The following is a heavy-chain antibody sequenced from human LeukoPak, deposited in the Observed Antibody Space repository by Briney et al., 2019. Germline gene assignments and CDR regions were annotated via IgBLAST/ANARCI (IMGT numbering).Heavy chain of an antibody. D-gene: IGHD3-10*02. Sequence: ASVKVSCKASGGTFSSYAISWVRRAIGQGLEWMGWMNPNSGNTGYAQKFQGRVSMTRDTSISTAYMELSSLRSEDTAVYYCARGPVEAVFGVSTEDWGQGTTVTVSS. CDR3: ARGPVEAVFGVSTED. CDR2: MNPNSGNT. V-gene: IGHV1-8*02. CDR1: GGTFSSYA. J-gene: IGHJ6*02.